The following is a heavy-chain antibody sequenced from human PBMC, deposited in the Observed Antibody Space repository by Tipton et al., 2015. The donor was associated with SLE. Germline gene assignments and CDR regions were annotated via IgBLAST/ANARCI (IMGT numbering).Heavy chain of an antibody. CDR2: MHHTGAT. J-gene: IGHJ3*01. D-gene: IGHD2-8*01. V-gene: IGHV4-39*07. CDR3: AREKYGVFDV. CDR1: GGSIRSSSFY. Sequence: TLSLTCSVSGGSIRSSSFYWGWIRQPPGKGLEWIGSMHHTGATYSSPSLKSRVTLSLDKSQNQFSLRLTSVTAADTAVYYCAREKYGVFDVWGQGTVLTVSS.